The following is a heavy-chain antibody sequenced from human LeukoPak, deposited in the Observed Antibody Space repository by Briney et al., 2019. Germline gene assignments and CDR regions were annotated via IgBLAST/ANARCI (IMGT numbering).Heavy chain of an antibody. CDR1: GGSISSGTFY. CDR3: ARVRDPRLRPMQYVSYYYYYMDV. CDR2: INHSGST. D-gene: IGHD4-17*01. V-gene: IGHV4-39*07. J-gene: IGHJ6*03. Sequence: PSETLSLTCIVSGGSISSGTFYWGWIRQPPGTGLEWIGEINHSGSTNYNPSLKSRVTISVDTSKNQFSLKLSSVTAADTAVYYCARVRDPRLRPMQYVSYYYYYMDVWGKGTTVTVSS.